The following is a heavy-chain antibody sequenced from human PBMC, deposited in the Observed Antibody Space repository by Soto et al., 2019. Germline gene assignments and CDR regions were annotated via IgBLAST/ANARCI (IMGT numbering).Heavy chain of an antibody. J-gene: IGHJ4*02. CDR1: GYSFTSYW. CDR3: ARRGFRYYGSGSYYIVDY. D-gene: IGHD3-10*01. V-gene: IGHV5-51*03. CDR2: IYPGDSDT. Sequence: EVQLVQSGAEVKKPGESLKISCKGSGYSFTSYWIGWVRQMPGKGLEWMGIIYPGDSDTRYSPSFQGQVTISADKSISTAYLQWSSLKASDTAMYYCARRGFRYYGSGSYYIVDYWGQGTLVTVSS.